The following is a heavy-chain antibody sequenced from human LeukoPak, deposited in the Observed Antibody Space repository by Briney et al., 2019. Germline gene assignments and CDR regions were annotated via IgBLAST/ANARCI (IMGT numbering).Heavy chain of an antibody. D-gene: IGHD5-18*01. CDR3: ARAGPTWIHNYWFDY. CDR2: INSDGSST. CDR1: GFTFSSYW. V-gene: IGHV3-74*01. J-gene: IGHJ4*02. Sequence: GGSLRLSCAASGFTFSSYWMHWVRQAPGKGLVWVSRINSDGSSTSYADSVKGRFTISRDNAKNTLYLQMNSLRAEDTAVYYCARAGPTWIHNYWFDYWGQGTLVTVSS.